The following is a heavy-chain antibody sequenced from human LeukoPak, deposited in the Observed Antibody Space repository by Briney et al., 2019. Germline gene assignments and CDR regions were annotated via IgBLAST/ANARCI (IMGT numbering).Heavy chain of an antibody. J-gene: IGHJ4*02. D-gene: IGHD4-11*01. V-gene: IGHV4-61*08. CDR1: GGSISSGGYS. Sequence: SETLSLTCAVSGGSISSGGYSWSWIRQPPGKGLEWLGYIYYSGTTNYNPSLKSRVTISVDTSKNQFSLKLSSVTAADTAVYYCARDRVRGNSNPFFDYWGQGTLVTVSS. CDR2: IYYSGTT. CDR3: ARDRVRGNSNPFFDY.